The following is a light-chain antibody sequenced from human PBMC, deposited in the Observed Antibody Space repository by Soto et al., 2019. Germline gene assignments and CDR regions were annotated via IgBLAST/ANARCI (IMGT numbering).Light chain of an antibody. CDR1: QSIGSN. Sequence: EILLTQSPAILSVSPGEGATLSCRASQSIGSNLAWYQQKPGQAPRLPIYGASTRATGIPAKFSGSGSGTEFTLTINNLRSEDFAVYFCQQYSDWPPRTFGQGTKV. V-gene: IGKV3-15*01. J-gene: IGKJ1*01. CDR3: QQYSDWPPRT. CDR2: GAS.